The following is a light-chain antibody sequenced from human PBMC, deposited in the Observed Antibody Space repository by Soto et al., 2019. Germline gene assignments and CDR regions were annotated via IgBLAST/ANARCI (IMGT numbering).Light chain of an antibody. J-gene: IGKJ4*01. CDR3: QQLDSYPPT. Sequence: IQLTQSPSSLSASLGDRVTITCRASQDISSYLVWYQQKPGKAPKVLIYGASTLQSGVPSRFSGSGSGTDFALTISSLQPEDFATYHCQQLDSYPPTFGGGTKVDIK. V-gene: IGKV1-9*01. CDR2: GAS. CDR1: QDISSY.